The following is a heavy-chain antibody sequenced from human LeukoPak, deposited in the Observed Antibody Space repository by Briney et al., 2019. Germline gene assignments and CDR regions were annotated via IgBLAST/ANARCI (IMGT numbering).Heavy chain of an antibody. Sequence: PSETLSLTCTVSGGSISSSSYYWGWIRQPPGKGLEWIGSIYYSGSTYYNPSLKSRVTISVDTSKNQFSLKLSSVTAADTAVYYCARLQMTYYYGSGSYPIYYFDYWGQGTLVTVSS. CDR1: GGSISSSSYY. CDR3: ARLQMTYYYGSGSYPIYYFDY. CDR2: IYYSGST. J-gene: IGHJ4*02. V-gene: IGHV4-39*07. D-gene: IGHD3-10*01.